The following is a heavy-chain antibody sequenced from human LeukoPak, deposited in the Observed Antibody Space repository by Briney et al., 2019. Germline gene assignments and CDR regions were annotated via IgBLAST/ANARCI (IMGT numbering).Heavy chain of an antibody. CDR3: ARGLAVAAPGYYYYMDV. V-gene: IGHV3-7*01. Sequence: PGGSLRLSCAASGFTFISHWMNWVRHAPGKGLEWVANIKQEGKEKYYVDSVKGRFTIYRDNAKNSLYLQMNSLRAEDTAVYYCARGLAVAAPGYYYYMDVWGKGTTVTVSS. CDR1: GFTFISHW. CDR2: IKQEGKEK. D-gene: IGHD2-15*01. J-gene: IGHJ6*03.